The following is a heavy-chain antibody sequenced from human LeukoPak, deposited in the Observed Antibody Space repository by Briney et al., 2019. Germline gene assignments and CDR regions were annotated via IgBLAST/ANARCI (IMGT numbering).Heavy chain of an antibody. V-gene: IGHV1-18*01. D-gene: IGHD3-3*01. J-gene: IGHJ4*02. CDR1: GYTFTTHN. CDR2: ISAYNGNT. Sequence: ASVKVSCKPCGYTFTTHNINWVRQAPGQGLEWMGWISAYNGNTNSAQKFQGKVTMTTDTSTNTAYMELRSLTSDDTAVYYCAREKDGPRVTIFGVAPSYFDYWGQGTLVTVSS. CDR3: AREKDGPRVTIFGVAPSYFDY.